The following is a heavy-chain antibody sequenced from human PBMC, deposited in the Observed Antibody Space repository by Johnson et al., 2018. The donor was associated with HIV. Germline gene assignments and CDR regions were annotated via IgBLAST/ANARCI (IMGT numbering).Heavy chain of an antibody. CDR2: IRYDVTKK. V-gene: IGHV3-30*02. CDR1: GLTFSSYG. CDR3: ATELSLLRDGFES. Sequence: QLAESGGGVVQPGGSLRLSCAASGLTFSSYGMHWVRQAPGKGLEWVAFIRYDVTKKYYADSVKGRFTISRDTFKNRLYLQMARLRAEDTALYYCATELSLLRDGFESWGKGKMVTVSS. D-gene: IGHD3-16*02. J-gene: IGHJ3*02.